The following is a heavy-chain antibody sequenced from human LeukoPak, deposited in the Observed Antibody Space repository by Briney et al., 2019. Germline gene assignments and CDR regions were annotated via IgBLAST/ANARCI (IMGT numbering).Heavy chain of an antibody. Sequence: GESLKISCKGSGYSFTSYWIGRVRQMPGKGLEWMGIIYPGDSDTTYSPSFQGQVTISADKSISTAYLQWSSLKASDTAMYYCARRSVVTSFDYWGQGTLVTVSS. J-gene: IGHJ4*02. CDR1: GYSFTSYW. CDR2: IYPGDSDT. CDR3: ARRSVVTSFDY. D-gene: IGHD2-21*02. V-gene: IGHV5-51*01.